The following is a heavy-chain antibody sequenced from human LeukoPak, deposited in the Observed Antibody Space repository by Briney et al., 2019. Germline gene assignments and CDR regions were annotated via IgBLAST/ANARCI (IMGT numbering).Heavy chain of an antibody. CDR3: ARAEMATMEIDY. Sequence: ASVKVSCKASGYTFTSYYMHWVRQAPGQGLEWMGIINPSGGSTGYAQKFQGRVTMTRDTSTNTVYMELSSLRSEDTAVYYCARAEMATMEIDYWGQGTLVTVSP. D-gene: IGHD5-24*01. V-gene: IGHV1-46*01. CDR2: INPSGGST. J-gene: IGHJ4*02. CDR1: GYTFTSYY.